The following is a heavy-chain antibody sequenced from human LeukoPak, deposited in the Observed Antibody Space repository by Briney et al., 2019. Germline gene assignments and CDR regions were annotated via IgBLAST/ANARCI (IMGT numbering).Heavy chain of an antibody. J-gene: IGHJ4*02. CDR3: ARDRGYFDN. CDR1: GFTFSDYH. CDR2: ISSSSSYT. Sequence: PGGSLRLSCAASGFTFSDYHMNWIRQAPGKGLEWVSYISSSSSYTNYGDSVKGRFTISRDNVQNSLYLQMNSLRAEDTAMYYCARDRGYFDNWGQGTLVTVSS. V-gene: IGHV3-11*06.